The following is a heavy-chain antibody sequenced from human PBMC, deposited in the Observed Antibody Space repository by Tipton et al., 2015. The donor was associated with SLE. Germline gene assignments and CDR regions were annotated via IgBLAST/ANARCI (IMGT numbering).Heavy chain of an antibody. J-gene: IGHJ6*02. CDR2: ISGSDGKT. D-gene: IGHD3-9*01. CDR1: GFTFSTYA. V-gene: IGHV3-23*01. Sequence: GSLRLSCAASGFTFSTYAMSWVRQPPGKGLEWVSGISGSDGKTYYADSAKGRFTISRDNSKNTLYLQMNSLRAEDTAVYYCAKDLYDILTGYIVGYFYGMDVWGQGTTVTVSS. CDR3: AKDLYDILTGYIVGYFYGMDV.